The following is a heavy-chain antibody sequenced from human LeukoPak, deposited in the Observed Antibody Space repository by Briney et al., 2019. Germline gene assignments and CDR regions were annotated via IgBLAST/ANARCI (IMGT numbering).Heavy chain of an antibody. CDR1: GYTFTSYD. CDR3: ARNLYCSSTSCLKLEPSMDV. V-gene: IGHV1-8*01. Sequence: ASVKVSCKASGYTFTSYDINWVRQATGQGLEWMGWMNPNSGNAGYAQKFQGRVTMTRNTSISTAYMELSSLRSEDTAVYYCARNLYCSSTSCLKLEPSMDVWGKGTTVTVSS. D-gene: IGHD2-2*01. CDR2: MNPNSGNA. J-gene: IGHJ6*03.